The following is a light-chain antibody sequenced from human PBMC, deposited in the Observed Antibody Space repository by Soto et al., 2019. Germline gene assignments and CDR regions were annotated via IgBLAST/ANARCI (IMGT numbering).Light chain of an antibody. Sequence: QSVLTQPPSVSGAPGQRVTISCTGSSSNIGAGYDVHWYQRLPGTAPKLLIFANSNRPSGVPDRFSGSKSGTSASLAITGLQPEDEADYYCQSYDSTLSGGVFGTGTKVTVL. CDR1: SSNIGAGYD. CDR3: QSYDSTLSGGV. CDR2: ANS. V-gene: IGLV1-40*01. J-gene: IGLJ1*01.